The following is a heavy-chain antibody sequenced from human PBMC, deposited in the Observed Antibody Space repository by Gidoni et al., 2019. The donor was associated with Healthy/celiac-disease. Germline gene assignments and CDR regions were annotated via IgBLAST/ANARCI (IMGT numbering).Heavy chain of an antibody. CDR1: GFTFGDYA. D-gene: IGHD1-26*01. Sequence: EVQLVESGGGLVQPGRSLRLSCTASGFTFGDYAMSWFRQAPGKGLEWVGFIRSKAYGVTTEYAASGKGRFTISRDDSKSIAYLQMNSLKTEDTAVYYCTRVEDWELPELWGQGTLVTVSA. CDR2: IRSKAYGVTT. V-gene: IGHV3-49*03. J-gene: IGHJ4*02. CDR3: TRVEDWELPEL.